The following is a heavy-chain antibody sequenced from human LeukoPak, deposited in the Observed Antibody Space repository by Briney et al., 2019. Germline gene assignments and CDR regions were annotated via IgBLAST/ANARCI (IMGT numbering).Heavy chain of an antibody. V-gene: IGHV4-34*01. J-gene: IGHJ4*02. Sequence: PSETLSLTCAVYGGSFSGYYWSWIRQPPGEGLEWIGEINHSGSTNYNPSLKSRVTISVDTSKNQFSLKLSSVTAADTAVYYCARGGIGESLDYWGQGTLVTVSS. CDR3: ARGGIGESLDY. CDR2: INHSGST. CDR1: GGSFSGYY. D-gene: IGHD3-10*01.